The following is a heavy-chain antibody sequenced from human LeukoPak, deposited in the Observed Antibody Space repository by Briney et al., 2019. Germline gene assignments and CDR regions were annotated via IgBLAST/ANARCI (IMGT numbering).Heavy chain of an antibody. J-gene: IGHJ4*02. CDR1: GFTFSSYA. CDR2: ISGSGGST. V-gene: IGHV3-23*01. D-gene: IGHD3-10*01. CDR3: AGARFSRLLWFGELFGPFDY. Sequence: GGSLTLSCAASGFTFSSYAMSWVRQTPVKGLEWASVISGSGGSTYYADSVKGPFTISRVNSKNTLYLQMNSLRAEDTAVYYCAGARFSRLLWFGELFGPFDYWGQGTLVTVSS.